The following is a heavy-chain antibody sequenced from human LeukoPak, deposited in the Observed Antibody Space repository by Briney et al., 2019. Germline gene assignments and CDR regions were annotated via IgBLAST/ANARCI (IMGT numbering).Heavy chain of an antibody. J-gene: IGHJ4*02. Sequence: ASVKVSCKPSGYTFTGYYLHWVRQAPGQGLEWMGRINPSTGGTNYAQNFQGRVTMTRDASISTAYMELSRLTSDDTAVYYCARENDRRPIGGATTFPNEFDYWGQGTLVTVSS. V-gene: IGHV1-2*06. CDR3: ARENDRRPIGGATTFPNEFDY. CDR1: GYTFTGYY. CDR2: INPSTGGT. D-gene: IGHD1-26*01.